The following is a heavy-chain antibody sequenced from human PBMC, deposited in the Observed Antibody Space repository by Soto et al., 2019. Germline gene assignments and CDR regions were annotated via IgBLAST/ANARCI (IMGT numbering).Heavy chain of an antibody. CDR3: ARDSYDVLTGQKLYFGR. CDR2: ISWDGGRT. Sequence: GGSLRLSCAASGVSFEDYTMHWVRHTPGKGPEWISLISWDGGRTLYSDSVKGRFIISRDNSKNSLYLQMNSLTTEDTALYFCARDSYDVLTGQKLYFGRWGHGTLVTVSS. J-gene: IGHJ4*01. CDR1: GVSFEDYT. D-gene: IGHD3-9*01. V-gene: IGHV3-43*01.